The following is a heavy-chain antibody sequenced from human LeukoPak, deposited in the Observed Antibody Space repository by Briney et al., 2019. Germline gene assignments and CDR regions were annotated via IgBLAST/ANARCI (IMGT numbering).Heavy chain of an antibody. V-gene: IGHV1-18*01. J-gene: IGHJ6*03. CDR3: ARDKGTEGTYYYYYMDV. D-gene: IGHD1/OR15-1a*01. CDR2: ISAHSGNT. Sequence: PGESLKISCKGSGYTFSSYGISWVRQAPGQGLEWMGWISAHSGNTNYEEKLQGRVTMTTDTSTSTAYMELRSLRSNDTAVYYCARDKGTEGTYYYYYMDVWGKGTTVTVSS. CDR1: GYTFSSYG.